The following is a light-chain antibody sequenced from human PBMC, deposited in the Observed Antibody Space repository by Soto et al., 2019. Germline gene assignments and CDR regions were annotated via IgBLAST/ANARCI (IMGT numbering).Light chain of an antibody. V-gene: IGLV2-14*01. CDR3: NSYTTSTTQV. Sequence: QSALTQPASVSGSPGQSITISCTGTSSDVGTYNFVSWYQQRPGKAPKLMIFDVSNRPSGVSNRFSGSKSGNTASLTISGLLAEDEGDYYCNSYTTSTTQVFGTGTKVTVL. J-gene: IGLJ1*01. CDR2: DVS. CDR1: SSDVGTYNF.